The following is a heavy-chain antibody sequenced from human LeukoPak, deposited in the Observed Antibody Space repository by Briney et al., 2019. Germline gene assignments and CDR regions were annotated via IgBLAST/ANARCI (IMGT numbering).Heavy chain of an antibody. D-gene: IGHD4-17*01. CDR1: GFTFNTYVM. CDR2: IYHTGST. Sequence: GSLRLSCAVSGFTFNTYVMSWVRQPPGKGLEWIGEIYHTGSTNYSPSLKSRVTISVDKSKNQFSLMLNSVTAADTAVYYCARDNWRGDYRYWGQGTLVTVSS. J-gene: IGHJ4*02. CDR3: ARDNWRGDYRY. V-gene: IGHV4-4*02.